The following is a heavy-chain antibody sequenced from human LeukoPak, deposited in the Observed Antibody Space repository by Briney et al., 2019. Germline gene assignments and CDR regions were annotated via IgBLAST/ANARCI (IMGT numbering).Heavy chain of an antibody. D-gene: IGHD5-18*01. J-gene: IGHJ4*02. CDR2: IYHSGST. Sequence: PSETLSLTCAVSGGPISSGGYSWSWIRQPPGKGLEWIGYIYHSGSTYYNPSLKSRVTISVDRSKNQFSLKLSSVTAADTAVYYCARGTAMAPFDYWGQGTLVTVSS. CDR3: ARGTAMAPFDY. CDR1: GGPISSGGYS. V-gene: IGHV4-30-2*01.